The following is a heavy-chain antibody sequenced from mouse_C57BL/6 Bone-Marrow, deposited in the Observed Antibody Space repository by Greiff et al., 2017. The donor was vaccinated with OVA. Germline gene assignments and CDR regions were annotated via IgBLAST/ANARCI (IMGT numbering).Heavy chain of an antibody. J-gene: IGHJ4*01. CDR2: IYPGSGST. CDR3: ARGIRYAMDY. Sequence: VKLQQPGAELVKPGASVKMSCKASGYTFTSYWITWVKQRPGQGLEWIGDIYPGSGSTNYNEKFKSKATLTVDTSSSTAYMQLSSLTSEDAAVYYCARGIRYAMDYWGQGTSVTVSS. CDR1: GYTFTSYW. V-gene: IGHV1-55*01.